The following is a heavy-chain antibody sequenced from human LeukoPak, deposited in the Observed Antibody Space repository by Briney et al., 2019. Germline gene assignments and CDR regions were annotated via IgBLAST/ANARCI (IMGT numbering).Heavy chain of an antibody. CDR2: FDPEDGET. D-gene: IGHD3-22*01. Sequence: ASVKVSCKVSGYTLTELSMHWVRQAPGKGLEWMGGFDPEDGETIYAQKFQGRVTMTRNTSISTAYMELSSLRSEDTAVYYCARGLYYYDSSGSQATDYWGQGTLVTVSS. CDR1: GYTLTELS. J-gene: IGHJ4*02. V-gene: IGHV1-24*01. CDR3: ARGLYYYDSSGSQATDY.